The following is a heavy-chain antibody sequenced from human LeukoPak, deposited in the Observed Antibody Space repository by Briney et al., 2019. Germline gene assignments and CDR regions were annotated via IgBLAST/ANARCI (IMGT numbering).Heavy chain of an antibody. Sequence: SETLSLTCTVSGASFSRGGYYWSWIRQHPGKGLEWIGYTSYSGSTYYNPSLMGRIIISVDRSQNQLSLKLSAVTAADTAVYFCAAADWEYFYFDSWGQGTLVAVSS. D-gene: IGHD2/OR15-2a*01. J-gene: IGHJ4*02. CDR1: GASFSRGGYY. CDR3: AAADWEYFYFDS. V-gene: IGHV4-31*03. CDR2: TSYSGST.